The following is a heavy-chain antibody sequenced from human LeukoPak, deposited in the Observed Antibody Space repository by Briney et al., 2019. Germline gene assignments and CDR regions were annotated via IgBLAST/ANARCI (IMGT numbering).Heavy chain of an antibody. D-gene: IGHD3-22*01. J-gene: IGHJ6*03. CDR2: LIPILGIA. CDR3: ARGYYYDSSGYYYAPAYMDV. V-gene: IGHV1-69*02. Sequence: ASVKVSCKASGGTFSSYTISWVRQAPGQGLEWMGRLIPILGIANYAQKFQGRVTITADESTSTAYMELSSLRSEDTAVYYCARGYYYDSSGYYYAPAYMDVWGKGTTVTVSS. CDR1: GGTFSSYT.